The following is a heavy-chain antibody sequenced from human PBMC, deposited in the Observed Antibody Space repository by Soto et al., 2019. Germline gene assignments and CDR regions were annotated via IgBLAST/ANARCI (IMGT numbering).Heavy chain of an antibody. CDR2: ISSSSSTI. V-gene: IGHV3-48*01. J-gene: IGHJ5*02. Sequence: GESLKISCAASGFTFSSYSMNWVRQAPGKGLEWVSYISSSSSTIYYADSVKGRFTISRDNAKNSLYLQMNSLRAEDTAVYYCARVVLMVYAQGFDPWGQGTLVTVSS. D-gene: IGHD2-8*01. CDR1: GFTFSSYS. CDR3: ARVVLMVYAQGFDP.